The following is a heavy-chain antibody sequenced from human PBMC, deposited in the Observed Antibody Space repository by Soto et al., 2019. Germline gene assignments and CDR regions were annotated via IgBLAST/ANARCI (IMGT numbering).Heavy chain of an antibody. J-gene: IGHJ5*02. CDR1: GGSFSGYY. Sequence: SETLSLNCAVYGGSFSGYYWSWIRQPPGKGLEWIGEINHSGSTNYNPSLKSRVTISVDTSKNQFSLKLSSVTAADTAVYHCARCIRSNWKYPNWFDNCGQGTRV. D-gene: IGHD1-7*01. CDR2: INHSGST. V-gene: IGHV4-34*01. CDR3: ARCIRSNWKYPNWFDN.